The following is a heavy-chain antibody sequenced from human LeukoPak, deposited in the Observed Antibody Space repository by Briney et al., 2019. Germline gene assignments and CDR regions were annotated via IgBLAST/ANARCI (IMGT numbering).Heavy chain of an antibody. Sequence: GGSLRLSCAASGFTFDDYAMHWVRPAPGKGLEWVSLISGDGGSTYYADSVKGRFTIPRDNSKNSLYLQMNSLRTEDTALYYCAKVLGYYDSSGYYQEGGFDYWGQGTLVTVSS. D-gene: IGHD3-22*01. CDR3: AKVLGYYDSSGYYQEGGFDY. J-gene: IGHJ4*02. V-gene: IGHV3-43*02. CDR2: ISGDGGST. CDR1: GFTFDDYA.